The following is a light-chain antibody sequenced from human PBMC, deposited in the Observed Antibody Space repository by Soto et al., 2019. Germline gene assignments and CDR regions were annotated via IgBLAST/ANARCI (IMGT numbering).Light chain of an antibody. CDR1: SSNIGTNS. V-gene: IGLV1-47*01. CDR2: NNN. J-gene: IGLJ2*01. CDR3: AAWDDSLGGHVV. Sequence: QSVLTQPTSASGTPGQRVTISCSGSSSNIGTNSVYWYHQLPGTAPKLLIYNNNQRPSGVPDRFSGSRSGTSASLAISGLRSEDESDYYCAAWDDSLGGHVVFGGGTQLTVL.